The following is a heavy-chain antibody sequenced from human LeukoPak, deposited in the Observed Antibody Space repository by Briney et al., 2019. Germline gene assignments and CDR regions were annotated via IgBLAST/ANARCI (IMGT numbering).Heavy chain of an antibody. Sequence: TGGSLRLSCAASGFTFSYYWMQWVRQAPGKGLVWVSRITSDGSSTNYADSVKGRFTISRDNAKKTLYLQMSSLRAEDTAVYYCARVDDSSGYSSDYWGQGTLVTVSS. CDR2: ITSDGSST. D-gene: IGHD3-22*01. CDR3: ARVDDSSGYSSDY. J-gene: IGHJ4*02. CDR1: GFTFSYYW. V-gene: IGHV3-74*01.